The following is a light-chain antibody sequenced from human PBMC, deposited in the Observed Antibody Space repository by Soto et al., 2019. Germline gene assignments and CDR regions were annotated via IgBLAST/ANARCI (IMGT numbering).Light chain of an antibody. CDR2: KAS. Sequence: DSQMTQYPSTLSESVGDRVTITCRASQSISTWLAWYQQKPGKAPKILISKASTLQSGVPPRFSGSGSGTEFTLTISSLQPDDFATYYCQQYESYPMTFGGGTKVEIK. V-gene: IGKV1-5*03. CDR1: QSISTW. CDR3: QQYESYPMT. J-gene: IGKJ4*01.